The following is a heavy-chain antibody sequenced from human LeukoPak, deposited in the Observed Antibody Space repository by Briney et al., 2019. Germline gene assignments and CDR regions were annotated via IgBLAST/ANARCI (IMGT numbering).Heavy chain of an antibody. CDR1: GFTFSSYS. Sequence: GGSLRLSCAASGFTFSSYSMNWVRQAPEKGLEWVSSISSSSSYIYYADSMKGRFTISRDNAKNSLYLQMNSLRAEDTAVYYCATTSSSYPKIFDYWGQGTLVTVSS. V-gene: IGHV3-21*01. CDR3: ATTSSSYPKIFDY. J-gene: IGHJ4*02. D-gene: IGHD6-13*01. CDR2: ISSSSSYI.